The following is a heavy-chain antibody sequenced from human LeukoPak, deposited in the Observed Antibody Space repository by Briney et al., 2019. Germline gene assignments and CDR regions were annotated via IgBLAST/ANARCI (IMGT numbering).Heavy chain of an antibody. V-gene: IGHV3-33*01. CDR2: IWYDGSNK. J-gene: IGHJ6*02. D-gene: IGHD2-2*01. CDR3: ARAPSCSSTSCLDYYYYGMDV. CDR1: GFTFSSYG. Sequence: GGSLRLSCAASGFTFSSYGMHWVRQAPGKGLEWVAVIWYDGSNKYYADSVKGRFTISRDNSKNTLYLQMNSLRAEDTAVYYCARAPSCSSTSCLDYYYYGMDVWGQGTTVTVSS.